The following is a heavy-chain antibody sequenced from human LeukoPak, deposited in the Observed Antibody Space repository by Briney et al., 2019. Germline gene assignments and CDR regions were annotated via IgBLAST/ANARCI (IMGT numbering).Heavy chain of an antibody. CDR3: AKDRAETTYYYDSSGYCF. CDR1: GFTFSSYG. V-gene: IGHV3-23*01. Sequence: GGSLRLSCAASGFTFSSYGMSWVRQAPGKGLEWVSAISGSGGSTYYADSVKGRFTISRDISKNTLYLQMNSLRAEDTAVYYCAKDRAETTYYYDSSGYCFGGQGTLVTVSS. CDR2: ISGSGGST. D-gene: IGHD3-22*01. J-gene: IGHJ4*02.